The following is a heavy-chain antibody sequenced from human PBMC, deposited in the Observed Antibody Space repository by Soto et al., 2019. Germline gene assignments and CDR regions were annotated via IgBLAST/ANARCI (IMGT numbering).Heavy chain of an antibody. D-gene: IGHD1-7*01. CDR1: GGTFSSYA. CDR2: IIPIFGTA. V-gene: IGHV1-69*13. Sequence: ASVKVSCKASGGTFSSYAISWVRQAPGQGLEWMGGIIPIFGTANYAQKFQGRVTITADESTSTAYMELSSLRSEDTAVYYCARGTDGGTDFDIWGQGTMVTVSS. CDR3: ARGTDGGTDFDI. J-gene: IGHJ3*02.